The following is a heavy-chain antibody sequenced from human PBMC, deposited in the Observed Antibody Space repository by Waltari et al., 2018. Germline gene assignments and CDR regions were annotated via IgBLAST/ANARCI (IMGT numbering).Heavy chain of an antibody. V-gene: IGHV4-30-4*08. CDR2: IYYTGTT. J-gene: IGHJ5*02. D-gene: IGHD7-27*01. Sequence: QVQLQESGPGLVKPSQTLSLSCSVSGGSIRNGHYYWTWIRQPPGKGLEWIGYIYYTGTTYYNPSLKNRVFISVDTSKNQFSLNLTSVTVADTAVYYCAKGAGDQPPKFDPWGQGTLVTVSS. CDR1: GGSIRNGHYY. CDR3: AKGAGDQPPKFDP.